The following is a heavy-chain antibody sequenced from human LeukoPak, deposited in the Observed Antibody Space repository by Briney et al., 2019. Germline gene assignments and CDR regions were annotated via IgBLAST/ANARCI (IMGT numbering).Heavy chain of an antibody. V-gene: IGHV3-11*01. CDR2: ISNSGRTI. Sequence: GGSLRLSCAASGSTFSDYYMSWIRLAPGKGLEWVSYISNSGRTIYYIDSVKGRSTVSRDNAKNSLHLQMSSLRAEDTAVYYCARGRPGEGVDVWGLGTTVTVSS. CDR3: ARGRPGEGVDV. J-gene: IGHJ6*02. CDR1: GSTFSDYY. D-gene: IGHD4-17*01.